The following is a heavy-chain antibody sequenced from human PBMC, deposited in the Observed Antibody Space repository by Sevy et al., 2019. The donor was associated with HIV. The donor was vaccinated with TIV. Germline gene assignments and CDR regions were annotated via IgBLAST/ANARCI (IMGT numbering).Heavy chain of an antibody. V-gene: IGHV3-11*01. D-gene: IGHD4-17*01. CDR2: ISSSGNNI. Sequence: GGSLRLSCVASEFTFSDHYMSWIRQAPGKGLEWVSFISSSGNNIYYADPVKGRFTVSRDNAENSLSLQMNSLRAEDTAVYYCARDLARYGGWGQGTLVTVSS. J-gene: IGHJ4*02. CDR3: ARDLARYGG. CDR1: EFTFSDHY.